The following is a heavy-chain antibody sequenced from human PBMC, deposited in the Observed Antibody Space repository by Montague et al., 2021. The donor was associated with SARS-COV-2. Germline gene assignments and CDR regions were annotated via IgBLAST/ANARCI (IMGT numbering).Heavy chain of an antibody. CDR2: IYYSGST. Sequence: SETLSLTCSVSGGSISSSIYYWGWIRQPPGKGLEWNGSIYYSGSTYYSSSLKSRVTIPVDTSKNQFSLKLSSVTAEDTAVYYCARISGKLVLLWGQGTLVTVSS. V-gene: IGHV4-39*07. D-gene: IGHD6-6*01. J-gene: IGHJ4*02. CDR1: GGSISSSIYY. CDR3: ARISGKLVLL.